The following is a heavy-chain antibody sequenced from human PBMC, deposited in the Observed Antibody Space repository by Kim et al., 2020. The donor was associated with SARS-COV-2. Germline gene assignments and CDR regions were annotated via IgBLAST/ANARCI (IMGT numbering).Heavy chain of an antibody. Sequence: SVKVSCKASGGTFSSYAISWVRQAPGQGLEWMGGIIPIFGTANYAQKFQGRVTITADESTSTAYMELSSLRSEDTAVYYCASSKGGSHPFYGMDVWGQGTTVTVSS. D-gene: IGHD2-15*01. CDR1: GGTFSSYA. CDR2: IIPIFGTA. V-gene: IGHV1-69*13. J-gene: IGHJ6*02. CDR3: ASSKGGSHPFYGMDV.